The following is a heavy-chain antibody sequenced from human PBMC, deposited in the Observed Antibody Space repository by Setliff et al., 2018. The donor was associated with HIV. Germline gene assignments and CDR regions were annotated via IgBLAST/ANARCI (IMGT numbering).Heavy chain of an antibody. D-gene: IGHD6-13*01. CDR1: GYTFTGYY. J-gene: IGHJ3*02. V-gene: IGHV1-2*06. Sequence: AASVKVSCKASGYTFTGYYVHWVRQAPGQGLEWVGRINPNSGDTNYAQKFQGRVTMTRDTSISTAYMELSRLRSDDTAVCYCARRGRQQSDAFDIWGQGTMVTVSS. CDR3: ARRGRQQSDAFDI. CDR2: INPNSGDT.